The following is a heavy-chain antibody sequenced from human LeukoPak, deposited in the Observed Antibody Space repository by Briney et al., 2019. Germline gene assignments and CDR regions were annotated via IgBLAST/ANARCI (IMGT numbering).Heavy chain of an antibody. Sequence: PSETLSLTCVVYGGSFSDCYWSWIRQPAGKGLEWIGRIYTSGSTNYNPSLKSRVTMSVDTSKNQFSLKLSSVTAADTAVYYCARARSGYFDYWGQGTLVTVSS. CDR2: IYTSGST. J-gene: IGHJ4*02. D-gene: IGHD2-15*01. CDR1: GGSFSDCY. V-gene: IGHV4-59*10. CDR3: ARARSGYFDY.